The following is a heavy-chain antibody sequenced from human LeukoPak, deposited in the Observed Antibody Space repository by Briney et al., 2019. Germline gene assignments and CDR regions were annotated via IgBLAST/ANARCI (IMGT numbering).Heavy chain of an antibody. CDR1: GGSFSGYY. CDR2: INHSGST. V-gene: IGHV4-34*01. Sequence: SETLSLTCAVYGGSFSGYYWSWIRQPPGKGLEWIGEINHSGSTNYNPSLKSRVTISVDTSKNQFSLKLSAVTAADTAVYYCASRTKLLYFDWLLPTGDYWGQGTLVTVSS. CDR3: ASRTKLLYFDWLLPTGDY. D-gene: IGHD3-9*01. J-gene: IGHJ4*02.